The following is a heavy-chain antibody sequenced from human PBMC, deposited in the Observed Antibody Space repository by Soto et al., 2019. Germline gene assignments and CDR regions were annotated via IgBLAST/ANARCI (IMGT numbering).Heavy chain of an antibody. D-gene: IGHD5-18*01. CDR2: INAGNGNT. CDR1: GYTFTSYA. V-gene: IGHV1-3*01. CDR3: ARGFSKDTAMVRFVY. J-gene: IGHJ4*02. Sequence: ASVKVSCKASGYTFTSYAMHWVRQAPGQRLEWMGWINAGNGNTKYSQKFQGRVTITRDTSASTAYMELSSLRSEDTAVYYCARGFSKDTAMVRFVYWGQGTLVTSPQ.